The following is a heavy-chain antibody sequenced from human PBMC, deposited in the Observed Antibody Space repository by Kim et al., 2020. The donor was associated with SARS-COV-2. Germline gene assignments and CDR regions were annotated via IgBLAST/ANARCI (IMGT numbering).Heavy chain of an antibody. V-gene: IGHV4-59*13. D-gene: IGHD6-19*01. CDR1: GGSISSYY. Sequence: SETLSLTCTVSGGSISSYYWSWIRQPPGKGLEWIGYIYYSGSTNYNPSLKSRVTISVDTSKNQFSLKLSSVTAADTAVYYCARGNVQGAVAGVPWFDPWGQGTLVTVSS. J-gene: IGHJ5*02. CDR3: ARGNVQGAVAGVPWFDP. CDR2: IYYSGST.